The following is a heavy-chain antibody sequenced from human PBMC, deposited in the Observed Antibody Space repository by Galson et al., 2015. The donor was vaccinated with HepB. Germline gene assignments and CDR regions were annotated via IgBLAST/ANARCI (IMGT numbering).Heavy chain of an antibody. D-gene: IGHD3-9*01. CDR2: ISSSSNTI. CDR3: ARATSLSGGLKRYYDVLTGYVY. Sequence: SLRLSCAASGFTFSSYSMNWVRQAPGKGLEWVSYISSSSNTIYYADSVKGRFTISRDNARDSLYLQMNSLRDEDTAVYYCARATSLSGGLKRYYDVLTGYVYWGPGTLVTVSS. CDR1: GFTFSSYS. J-gene: IGHJ4*02. V-gene: IGHV3-48*02.